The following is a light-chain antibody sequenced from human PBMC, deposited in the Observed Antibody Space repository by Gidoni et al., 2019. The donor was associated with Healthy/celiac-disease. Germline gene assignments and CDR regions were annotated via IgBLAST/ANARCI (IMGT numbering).Light chain of an antibody. CDR2: SNN. V-gene: IGLV1-44*01. CDR1: SPNIGSNT. CDR3: AAWDDSLNGNYV. J-gene: IGLJ1*01. Sequence: QSVLTPPPSASGTPGQRVTISCSGSSPNIGSNTVNWYQQLPGTAPKLLIYSNNQRPSGVPDRFSGSKSGTSASLAISGLQSEDEADYYCAAWDDSLNGNYVFGTGTKVTVL.